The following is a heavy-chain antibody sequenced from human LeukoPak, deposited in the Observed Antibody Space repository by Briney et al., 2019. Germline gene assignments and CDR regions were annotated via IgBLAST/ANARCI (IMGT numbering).Heavy chain of an antibody. V-gene: IGHV3-7*01. Sequence: GGSLRLSCTGSGFTFSSHWMTWVRRAAGKGLEWVANIKTDASEKYYADSVKGRFTISRDNAKNSLYLQMNSLRAEDTAVYYCARDPPDYCSGGSCPSDAFDIWGQGTMVTVSS. J-gene: IGHJ3*02. CDR1: GFTFSSHW. CDR3: ARDPPDYCSGGSCPSDAFDI. D-gene: IGHD2-15*01. CDR2: IKTDASEK.